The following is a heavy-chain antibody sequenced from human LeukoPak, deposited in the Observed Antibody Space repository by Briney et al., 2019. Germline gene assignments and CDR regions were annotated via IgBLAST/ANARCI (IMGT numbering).Heavy chain of an antibody. CDR2: INPNSGGT. D-gene: IGHD3-16*01. V-gene: IGHV1-2*02. J-gene: IGHJ5*02. CDR3: ARGGAYYGSSNWPDP. Sequence: ASVKVSCKGSGYSFTDYYMHWVRQAPGQGFEWMGWINPNSGGTKYAQKFEGRVTMTRDTLISTVYMELSRLKSDDTAVYFCARGGAYYGSSNWPDPWGQGTLVTVSS. CDR1: GYSFTDYY.